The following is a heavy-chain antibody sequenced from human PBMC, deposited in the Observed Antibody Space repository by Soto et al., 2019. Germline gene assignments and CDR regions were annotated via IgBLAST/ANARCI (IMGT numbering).Heavy chain of an antibody. CDR1: SDSISSSSW. D-gene: IGHD2-15*01. CDR3: ASSPGSLAGDY. J-gene: IGHJ4*02. CDR2: IFHSGST. V-gene: IGHV4-4*02. Sequence: QVQLRESGPGLVKPSGTLSLICAVSSDSISSSSWWSWVRQPPGRGLEWIGEIFHSGSTNYNPFLKSRVTISLCKSKNQFSLNLTSVTAADTAVYHCASSPGSLAGDYWGQGILVSVTS.